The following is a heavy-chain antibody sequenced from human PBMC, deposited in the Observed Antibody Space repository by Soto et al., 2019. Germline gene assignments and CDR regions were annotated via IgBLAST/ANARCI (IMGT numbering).Heavy chain of an antibody. CDR2: IYYSGST. CDR1: GGSISSGGYY. V-gene: IGHV4-31*03. J-gene: IGHJ4*02. D-gene: IGHD3-10*01. Sequence: QVQLQESGPGLVKPSQTLSLTCTVSGGSISSGGYYWSWIRQHPGKGLEWIGYIYYSGSTYYNPSLKSRVTISVDTSKNQFPLKLSSVTAADTAVYYCAIRNGSGSYYVDYWGQGTLVTVSS. CDR3: AIRNGSGSYYVDY.